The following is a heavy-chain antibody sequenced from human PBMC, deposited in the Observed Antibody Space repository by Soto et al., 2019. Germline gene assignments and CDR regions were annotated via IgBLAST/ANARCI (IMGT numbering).Heavy chain of an antibody. CDR1: GGSISSYY. V-gene: IGHV4-59*01. CDR3: ARFYYGSGSYYYYYYGMDV. Sequence: PSETLSLTCNVSGGSISSYYWSWIRHPPWKGLEWIGYIYYSGSTNYNPSLKSRVTISVDTSKNQFSLKLSSVTAADTAVYYCARFYYGSGSYYYYYYGMDVWGQGTTVTVSS. J-gene: IGHJ6*02. D-gene: IGHD3-10*01. CDR2: IYYSGST.